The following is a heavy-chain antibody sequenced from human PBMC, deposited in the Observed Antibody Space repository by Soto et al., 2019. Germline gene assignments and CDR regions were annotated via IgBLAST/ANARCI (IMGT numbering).Heavy chain of an antibody. CDR2: ISANGRGI. Sequence: GGSLRLSCAASRFTFSTYALSWVRQAPGKGLEWVSAISANGRGIYYADSVRGRFTISRDNSKNTIFLHMDSLRAEDTAVYYCAKDRNYPRDQFHYWGQGTLVTVSS. J-gene: IGHJ4*02. D-gene: IGHD1-7*01. CDR1: RFTFSTYA. CDR3: AKDRNYPRDQFHY. V-gene: IGHV3-23*01.